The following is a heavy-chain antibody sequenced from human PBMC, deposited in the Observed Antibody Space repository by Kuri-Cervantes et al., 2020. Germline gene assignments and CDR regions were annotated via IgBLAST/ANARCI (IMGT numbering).Heavy chain of an antibody. CDR2: INHSGST. CDR1: GGSISSGGYY. D-gene: IGHD5-12*01. V-gene: IGHV4-39*07. J-gene: IGHJ4*02. CDR3: ARGSGYDHFDY. Sequence: SETLSLTCTVSGGSISSGGYYWSWIRQPPGKGLEWIGEINHSGSTNYNPSLKSRVIISVDTSKNQFSLKLSSVTAADTAVYYCARGSGYDHFDYWGQGTLVTVSS.